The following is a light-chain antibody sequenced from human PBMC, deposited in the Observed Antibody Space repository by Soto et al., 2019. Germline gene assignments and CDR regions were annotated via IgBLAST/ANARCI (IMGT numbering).Light chain of an antibody. CDR3: QQYGSSPRIT. J-gene: IGKJ5*01. Sequence: EMVLTQSPGTLSLSPGERATLSCRASQSISSNSLAWYQQKPGQAPRLFIYGASSRATGIPDRVSGSGSGTHFTITISRLEPEDFALYYCQQYGSSPRITFGQGTRLEIK. V-gene: IGKV3-20*01. CDR2: GAS. CDR1: QSISSNS.